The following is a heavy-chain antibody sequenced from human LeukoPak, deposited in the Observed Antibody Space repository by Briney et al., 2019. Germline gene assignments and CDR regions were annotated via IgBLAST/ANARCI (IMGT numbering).Heavy chain of an antibody. CDR1: GFTFSSYA. CDR2: ISGSGGST. Sequence: PGGSLRLSCAASGFTFSSYAMSWARQAPGKGLEWVSAISGSGGSTYYADSVKGRFTISRDNSKDTLYLQMNSLRAEDTAVYCCAKVHTYYYDSSGSYYFDYWGQGTLVTVSS. J-gene: IGHJ4*02. CDR3: AKVHTYYYDSSGSYYFDY. D-gene: IGHD3-22*01. V-gene: IGHV3-23*01.